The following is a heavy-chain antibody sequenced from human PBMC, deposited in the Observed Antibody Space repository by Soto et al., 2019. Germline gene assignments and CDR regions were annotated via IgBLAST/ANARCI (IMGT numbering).Heavy chain of an antibody. D-gene: IGHD3-16*01. CDR3: AKSGQLGYYFDY. Sequence: EVQLLESGGGLVQPGGSLRLSCAASGFTFSSYAMSWVRQAPGKGLEWVSAISGSGGSTYYADSVKGRFTISRDNSKNTLYLQMNSLRAEYTAVYYCAKSGQLGYYFDYWGQGTLVTVSS. CDR1: GFTFSSYA. CDR2: ISGSGGST. V-gene: IGHV3-23*01. J-gene: IGHJ4*02.